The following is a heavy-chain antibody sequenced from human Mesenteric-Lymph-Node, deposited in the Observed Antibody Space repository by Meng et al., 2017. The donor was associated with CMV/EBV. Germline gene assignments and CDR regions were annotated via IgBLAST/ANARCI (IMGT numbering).Heavy chain of an antibody. Sequence: GGLLRPSFEASGSTLSTYAMHWVRQLPGKGLEWVAALLSDGRNKYHVDSVKGRFTTSRDSSENKLFVQMNSMRPEDTAVYYCVRDVTRILGVVEYYGMDVWGQGTTVTVSS. CDR3: VRDVTRILGVVEYYGMDV. CDR2: LLSDGRNK. D-gene: IGHD3-3*02. V-gene: IGHV3-30*04. CDR1: GSTLSTYA. J-gene: IGHJ6*02.